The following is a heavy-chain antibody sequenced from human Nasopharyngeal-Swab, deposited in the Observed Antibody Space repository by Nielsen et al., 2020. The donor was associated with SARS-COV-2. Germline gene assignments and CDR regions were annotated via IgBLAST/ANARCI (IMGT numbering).Heavy chain of an antibody. J-gene: IGHJ6*03. V-gene: IGHV1-8*01. CDR2: MNPNSGNT. CDR1: GYTFTSYD. D-gene: IGHD3-10*01. CDR3: AREGVPGYYYYYYMDV. Sequence: ASVKVSCKASGYTFTSYDINWVRQATGQGLEWMGWMNPNSGNTGYAQKFQGRVTMTRNTSISTAYMELSSLRSEDTAVYYCAREGVPGYYYYYYMDVWGKGTTVTVSS.